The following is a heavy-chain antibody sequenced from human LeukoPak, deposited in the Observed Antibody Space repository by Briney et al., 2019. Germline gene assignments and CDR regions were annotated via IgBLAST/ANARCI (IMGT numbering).Heavy chain of an antibody. CDR3: AKDRRRYCSGGSCYSGALDY. Sequence: PGGSLRLSCAASGFTFSSYGMHWVRQAPGKGLEWVAVIWYDGSNKYYADPVKGRFTISRDNSKNTLYLQMNSLRAEDTAVYYCAKDRRRYCSGGSCYSGALDYWGQGTLVTVSS. CDR1: GFTFSSYG. J-gene: IGHJ4*02. V-gene: IGHV3-33*06. D-gene: IGHD2-15*01. CDR2: IWYDGSNK.